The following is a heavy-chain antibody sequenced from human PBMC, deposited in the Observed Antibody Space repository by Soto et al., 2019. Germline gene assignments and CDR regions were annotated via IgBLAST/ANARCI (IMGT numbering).Heavy chain of an antibody. V-gene: IGHV1-2*02. Sequence: ASVNVYCEASGYPFPGSYIHWVRQATGPGLAWMGWINPNSGGTNYAQTFQGRVTMTRDTSITSVYLELSSLRSEDTAVFYCARATSGDDNQFDYWGHGIPVTVS. CDR3: ARATSGDDNQFDY. J-gene: IGHJ4*01. D-gene: IGHD5-12*01. CDR2: INPNSGGT. CDR1: GYPFPGSY.